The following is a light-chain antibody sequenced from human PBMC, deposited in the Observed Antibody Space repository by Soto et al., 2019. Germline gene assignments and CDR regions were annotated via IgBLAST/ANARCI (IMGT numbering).Light chain of an antibody. J-gene: IGKJ1*01. CDR1: QSVSSSY. CDR2: GAS. V-gene: IGKV3-20*01. CDR3: QQYRSPW. Sequence: EIVLTQSPGTLSLSPGERATLSCRASQSVSSSYLAWYQQKPGQAPRLLIYGASSRATGIPDRFSGSGSGTDFTLTISRLEPEDFAVYYCQQYRSPWFGQGTKVEIK.